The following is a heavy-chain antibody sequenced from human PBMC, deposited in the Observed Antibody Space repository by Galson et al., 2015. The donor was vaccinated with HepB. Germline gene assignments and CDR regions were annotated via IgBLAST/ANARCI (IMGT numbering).Heavy chain of an antibody. V-gene: IGHV3-23*01. D-gene: IGHD3-22*01. CDR2: ISGSGGST. CDR3: AKPYYYDSSGYYNDY. Sequence: SLRLSCAASGFTFSSYAMSWVRQAPGKGLEWVSAISGSGGSTYYADSVKGRFTISRDNSKNTLYLQMNSLRAEDTAVYYCAKPYYYDSSGYYNDYWGQGTLVTVSS. J-gene: IGHJ4*02. CDR1: GFTFSSYA.